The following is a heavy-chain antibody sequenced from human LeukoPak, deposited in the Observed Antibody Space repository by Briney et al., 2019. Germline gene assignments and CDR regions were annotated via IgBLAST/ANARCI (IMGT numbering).Heavy chain of an antibody. CDR2: IYYSGST. CDR3: ARGGLWVFYYFDY. D-gene: IGHD3-16*01. V-gene: IGHV4-39*07. CDR1: GGSISSSSYY. Sequence: SETLSLTCTVSGGSISSSSYYWGWIRQPPGKGLEWIGSIYYSGSTYYNPSLKSRVTISVDTSKNQFSLKLSSVTAADTAVYYCARGGLWVFYYFDYWGQGTLVTVSS. J-gene: IGHJ4*02.